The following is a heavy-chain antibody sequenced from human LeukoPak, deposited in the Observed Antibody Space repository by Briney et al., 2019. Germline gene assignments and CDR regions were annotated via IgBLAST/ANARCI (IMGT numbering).Heavy chain of an antibody. V-gene: IGHV4-34*01. D-gene: IGHD3-22*01. CDR3: ARDRRYSDSSGYIRGFDY. J-gene: IGHJ4*02. CDR1: GGSFSGYY. CDR2: INHSGGT. Sequence: LETLSLTCAVYGGSFSGYYWSWIRQPPGKGLEWVGEINHSGGTNYNPSLKSRVTISVDKSKNQFSLQLSSVTAADTAVYYCARDRRYSDSSGYIRGFDYWGQGTLVTVSS.